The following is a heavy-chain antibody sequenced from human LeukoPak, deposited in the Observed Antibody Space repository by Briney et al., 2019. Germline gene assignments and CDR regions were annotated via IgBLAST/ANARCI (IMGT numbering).Heavy chain of an antibody. J-gene: IGHJ4*02. Sequence: GESLKISCKGSGYSFTSYWIGWVRQMPGKGLEWMGIIYPGDSDTRYSPSFQGQVTTSADKSISTAYLQWSSLRASDTAMYYCARLYYYDSSGYYPFDYWGQGTLVTVSS. CDR2: IYPGDSDT. CDR3: ARLYYYDSSGYYPFDY. CDR1: GYSFTSYW. V-gene: IGHV5-51*01. D-gene: IGHD3-22*01.